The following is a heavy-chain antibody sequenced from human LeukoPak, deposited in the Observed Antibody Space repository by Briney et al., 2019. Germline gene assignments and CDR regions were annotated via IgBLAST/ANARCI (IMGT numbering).Heavy chain of an antibody. CDR3: AKASSSWYPAEYFDY. Sequence: GGSLRLSCAASGLTLSNYWMHWVRQAPGKGLVWVSRMNSDGSGTSYADSVKGRFTISRDNSKNTLYLQMNSLRAEDTAVYYCAKASSSWYPAEYFDYWGQGTLVTVSS. D-gene: IGHD6-13*01. V-gene: IGHV3-74*01. CDR2: MNSDGSGT. CDR1: GLTLSNYW. J-gene: IGHJ4*02.